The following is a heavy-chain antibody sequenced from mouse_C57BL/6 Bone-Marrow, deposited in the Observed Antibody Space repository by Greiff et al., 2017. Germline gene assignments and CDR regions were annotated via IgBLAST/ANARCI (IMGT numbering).Heavy chain of an antibody. CDR1: GFSLTSYG. CDR3: ARVTTVVHFDY. J-gene: IGHJ2*01. D-gene: IGHD1-1*01. V-gene: IGHV2-2*01. CDR2: IWSGGST. Sequence: QVQLKQSGPGLVKPSQSLSITCTVSGFSLTSYGVHWVRQSPGKGLEWLGVIWSGGSTDYNAAFISRLSIRKDNSNSQVFFTMNRQQAADKSIYYCARVTTVVHFDYWCQGTTLTVSS.